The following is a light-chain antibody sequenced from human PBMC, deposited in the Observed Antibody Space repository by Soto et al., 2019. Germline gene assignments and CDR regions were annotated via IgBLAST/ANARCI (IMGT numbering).Light chain of an antibody. CDR3: QQYGSSPT. V-gene: IGKV3-20*01. Sequence: EIGLTQSPGTLSLSPGERATLSCRASQSVNSNYLAWYKQKPGQAPSLPIYGPASRATGIPDRFSGSGSGTDFTLTISRLEPEDFAVYYCQQYGSSPTFGQGTKVEIK. CDR1: QSVNSNY. CDR2: GPA. J-gene: IGKJ1*01.